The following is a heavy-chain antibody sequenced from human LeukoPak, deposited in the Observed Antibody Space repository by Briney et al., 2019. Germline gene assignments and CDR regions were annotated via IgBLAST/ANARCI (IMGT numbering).Heavy chain of an antibody. D-gene: IGHD2-15*01. CDR1: GFPFSDYG. Sequence: GGSLRLSCAVSGFPFSDYGMSWVRQAPGKGLEWVSGISGSGGATYYSDCVKGRFTISRDNSKNTVHLQLNGLRAEDTAVYYSAQDEPDIVAEPVDYYHYVMDSWGRGTTVTVSS. J-gene: IGHJ6*02. CDR3: AQDEPDIVAEPVDYYHYVMDS. V-gene: IGHV3-23*01. CDR2: ISGSGGAT.